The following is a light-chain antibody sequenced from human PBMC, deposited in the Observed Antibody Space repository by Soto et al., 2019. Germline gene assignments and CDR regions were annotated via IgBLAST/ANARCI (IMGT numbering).Light chain of an antibody. CDR3: QQYNSWPLT. V-gene: IGKV3D-15*01. Sequence: EVVLTQSPATLSLSPGERATLSCRASQSIRNYLAWYQQKPGQAPRLVIYDIFTRTTGVPTRISGSGSGTEFTLTISSLQSEDFAVYYCQQYNSWPLTFGGGTKVDIK. J-gene: IGKJ4*01. CDR1: QSIRNY. CDR2: DIF.